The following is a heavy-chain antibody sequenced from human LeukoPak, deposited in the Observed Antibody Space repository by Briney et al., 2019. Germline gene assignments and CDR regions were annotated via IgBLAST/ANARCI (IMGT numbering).Heavy chain of an antibody. V-gene: IGHV4-59*01. D-gene: IGHD6-13*01. CDR2: IYYSGST. CDR3: ARVGAAVGIGSFDF. Sequence: SGTLSLTCTVSGGSISSYYWSWIRQPPGKGLEWIGYIYYSGSTNYNPSLKSRVTISVDTSKNQISLKLSSVTAADTAVYYCARVGAAVGIGSFDFWGQGTLVTVSS. J-gene: IGHJ4*02. CDR1: GGSISSYY.